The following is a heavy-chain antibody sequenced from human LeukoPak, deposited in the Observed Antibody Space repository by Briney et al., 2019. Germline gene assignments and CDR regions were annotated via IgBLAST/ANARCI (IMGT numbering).Heavy chain of an antibody. V-gene: IGHV1-18*01. CDR1: GYTFSNYG. D-gene: IGHD3-16*01. CDR2: VSAYNGNT. CDR3: ARAGGVSFVARWFDP. J-gene: IGHJ5*02. Sequence: ASVKVSCKASGYTFSNYGISWVRQAPGQGLEWLGWVSAYNGNTNYAQKLQGRVTMTTDTSTGIAYMELKSLRSDDTAVCYCARAGGVSFVARWFDPWGQGSLVTVSS.